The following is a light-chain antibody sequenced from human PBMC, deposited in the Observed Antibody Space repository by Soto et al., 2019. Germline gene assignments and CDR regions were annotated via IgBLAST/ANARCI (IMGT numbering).Light chain of an antibody. CDR2: SAS. V-gene: IGKV1-39*01. CDR1: QNISIY. J-gene: IGKJ3*01. Sequence: DIQMTQSPSTLSASIGDRVTITCRASQNISIYLNWYQQRPGRAPNLLVYSASNLQSGVPSRLSGSGSETDFTLKISGLQPEDFATYYCQQSYSTPFTFGPGTTVDI. CDR3: QQSYSTPFT.